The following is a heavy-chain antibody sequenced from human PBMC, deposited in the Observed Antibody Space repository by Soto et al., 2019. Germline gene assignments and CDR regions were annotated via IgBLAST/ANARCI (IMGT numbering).Heavy chain of an antibody. J-gene: IGHJ6*02. Sequence: PSETLSLTCTVSGASISSYYWSWIRQPPGKGLEWIGYIYYSGSTNYNPSLKSRVTISVDTSKNQFSLKLSSVTAADTAVYYCAREGLTGTIGLYYYYGMDVWGQGTTVTVSS. V-gene: IGHV4-59*01. CDR3: AREGLTGTIGLYYYYGMDV. D-gene: IGHD1-7*01. CDR2: IYYSGST. CDR1: GASISSYY.